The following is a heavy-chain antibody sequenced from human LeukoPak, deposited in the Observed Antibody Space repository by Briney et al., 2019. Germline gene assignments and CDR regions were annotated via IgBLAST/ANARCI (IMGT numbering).Heavy chain of an antibody. D-gene: IGHD1-26*01. CDR1: GGSISSHY. Sequence: SETLSLTCTVSGGSISSHYWSWIRQPPGKGPEWIGYISYSGSTNYSPSLKSRVTISVDTSKNQFSLELSSVSAADTALYYCARDRGRGGVDFWGQGTLVTVSS. V-gene: IGHV4-59*11. CDR3: ARDRGRGGVDF. CDR2: ISYSGST. J-gene: IGHJ4*02.